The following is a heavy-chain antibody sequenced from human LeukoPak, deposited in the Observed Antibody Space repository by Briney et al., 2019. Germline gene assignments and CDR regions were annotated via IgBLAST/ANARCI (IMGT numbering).Heavy chain of an antibody. D-gene: IGHD3-3*01. CDR2: IKQDGSEK. CDR1: GFTFSSYE. Sequence: PGGSLRLSCAASGFTFSSYEMNWVRQAPGKGLEWVANIKQDGSEKYYVDSVRGRFTISRDNAKYSLYLQMNSLRAEDTAVYYCARDLDFWSGMTDHWGQGTLVTVSS. V-gene: IGHV3-7*01. CDR3: ARDLDFWSGMTDH. J-gene: IGHJ4*02.